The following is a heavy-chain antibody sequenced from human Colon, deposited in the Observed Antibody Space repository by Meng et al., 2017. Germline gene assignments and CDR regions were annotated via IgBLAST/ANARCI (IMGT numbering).Heavy chain of an antibody. CDR1: GGSISSNYW. CDR2: IHHGGTT. J-gene: IGHJ4*02. CDR3: ARIDYGGNGIEKYFFDY. Sequence: QVPLQESGPGLAKPSGTLSLTCAVSGGSISSNYWWSWVRQSPKKGLEWIGEIHHGGTTNYNPSLKSRVTISVDTSNNQFSLKLSSVTAADTAVYYCARIDYGGNGIEKYFFDYWGQGTLVTVSS. V-gene: IGHV4-4*02. D-gene: IGHD4-23*01.